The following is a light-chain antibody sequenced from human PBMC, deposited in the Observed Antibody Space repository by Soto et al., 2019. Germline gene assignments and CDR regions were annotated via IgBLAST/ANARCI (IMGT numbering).Light chain of an antibody. CDR1: SSDVGGYNY. Sequence: QSALTQPASVSGSPGQSITISCTGTSSDVGGYNYVSWYQHHPGKAPKLMIYDVSNRPSGVSNRFSGSKSGNTASLTLSGLQAEDEADYYCRSYTSSSTRVFGGGTKLTVL. V-gene: IGLV2-14*03. J-gene: IGLJ2*01. CDR2: DVS. CDR3: RSYTSSSTRV.